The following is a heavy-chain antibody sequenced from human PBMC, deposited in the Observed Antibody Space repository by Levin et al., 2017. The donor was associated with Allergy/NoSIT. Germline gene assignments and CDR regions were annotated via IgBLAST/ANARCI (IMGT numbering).Heavy chain of an antibody. CDR2: INPNTGDT. CDR1: GYSFSGYY. CDR3: ARVKVPLDQGTRIHFYYDMDV. V-gene: IGHV1-2*06. D-gene: IGHD1-1*01. J-gene: IGHJ6*03. Sequence: ASVKVSCKASGYSFSGYYTHWVRQAPGQGLEWMGRINPNTGDTNYPQKFQGRVTMTRDTSISTAYMELSSLRSDDTAVYYCARVKVPLDQGTRIHFYYDMDVWGKGTTVTVSS.